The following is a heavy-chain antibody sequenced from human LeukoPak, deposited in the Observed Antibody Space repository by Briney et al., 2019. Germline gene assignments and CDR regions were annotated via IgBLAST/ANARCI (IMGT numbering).Heavy chain of an antibody. D-gene: IGHD6-13*01. CDR1: GYTFTSYG. Sequence: ASVKVSCKASGYTFTSYGISWVRQAPGQGLEWMGWISAYNGNTNYAQKLQGRVTMTTDTSTSTAYVDLRSLRSDDTAVYYRARVGGSSWSPVDYWGQGTLVTVSS. V-gene: IGHV1-18*01. CDR3: ARVGGSSWSPVDY. J-gene: IGHJ4*02. CDR2: ISAYNGNT.